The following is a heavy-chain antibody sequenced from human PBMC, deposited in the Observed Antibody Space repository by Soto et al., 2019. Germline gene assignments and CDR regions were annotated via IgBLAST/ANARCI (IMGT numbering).Heavy chain of an antibody. Sequence: EVQLLESGGGLVQPGGSLRLSCVASGITFSNYAMSWVRQAPGKGLEWVSAISGSVGSTYYADSVKGRFTISRDNSRNTVYLQMNSLRDEATAVYYCAAPLVAGMGRFDFWGQGTVVTVSS. CDR2: ISGSVGST. CDR1: GITFSNYA. J-gene: IGHJ4*02. V-gene: IGHV3-23*01. D-gene: IGHD6-19*01. CDR3: AAPLVAGMGRFDF.